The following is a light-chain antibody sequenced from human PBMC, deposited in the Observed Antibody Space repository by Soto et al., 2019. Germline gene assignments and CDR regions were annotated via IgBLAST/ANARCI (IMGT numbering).Light chain of an antibody. CDR2: GAS. CDR3: QQYGSSAPIT. CDR1: QSISNL. V-gene: IGKV3-20*01. Sequence: EIKMTQSPATLCVSPGERATLSSRASQSISNLLAWYQQKPGQAPRLLIYGASIRATGIPDRFSGSGCETDFTLTISRLEPEDFALYDGQQYGSSAPITFGQGTRLEIK. J-gene: IGKJ5*01.